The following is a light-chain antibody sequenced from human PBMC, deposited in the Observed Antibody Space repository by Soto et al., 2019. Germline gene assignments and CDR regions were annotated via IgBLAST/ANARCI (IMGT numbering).Light chain of an antibody. V-gene: IGKV1-12*01. CDR3: QPTNTFLPRT. CDR2: AAL. J-gene: IGKJ4*01. Sequence: DIQMTQSPSSVSASVGDRVTITCRASQGISNWLAWYHQQPGKAPKLLISAALSLQSGVPLRFSGGGSGTHFNLVISSLQPKDFATYYYQPTNTFLPRTVGGGTKVEIK. CDR1: QGISNW.